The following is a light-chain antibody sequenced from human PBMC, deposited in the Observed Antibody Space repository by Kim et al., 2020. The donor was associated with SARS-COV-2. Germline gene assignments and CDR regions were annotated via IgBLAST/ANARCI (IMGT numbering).Light chain of an antibody. CDR1: QGISNY. Sequence: DIQMTQSPSSLSASVGDRVTITCRASQGISNYLAWYQQKSGKVPKLLIYGASTLQSGVPSRFSGSGSGTDFTLTISSLQAEVVATYYCQKYNSAPFTFGQGTRLEIK. CDR2: GAS. V-gene: IGKV1-27*01. J-gene: IGKJ5*01. CDR3: QKYNSAPFT.